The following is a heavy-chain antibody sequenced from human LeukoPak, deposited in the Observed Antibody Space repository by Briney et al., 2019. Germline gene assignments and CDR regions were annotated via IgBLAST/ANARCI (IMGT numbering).Heavy chain of an antibody. CDR1: GFTFDDYG. D-gene: IGHD5-24*01. V-gene: IGHV3-20*04. CDR2: INRNGGNT. Sequence: GGSLRLSCAAPGFTFDDYGMSWVRQAPGKGLEWVSNINRNGGNTAYADSVKGRFTISRDNAKNSLYLQMNSLRAEDTALYYCARDHGAMALTNYLDYWGQGTLVTVSS. CDR3: ARDHGAMALTNYLDY. J-gene: IGHJ4*02.